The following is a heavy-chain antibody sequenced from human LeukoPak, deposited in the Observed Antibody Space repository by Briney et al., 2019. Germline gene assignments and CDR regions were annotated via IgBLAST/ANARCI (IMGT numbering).Heavy chain of an antibody. CDR3: ARDGAVLTGYYDY. Sequence: GGSLRLSCAASGFTVSSNYLSWVGQAPGKGLEGVSSICSGGSTSYADSLTGTFTISRDNSKNTLYLQMNSLRAEDTAVYYCARDGAVLTGYYDYWGQGTLVTVSS. CDR2: ICSGGST. V-gene: IGHV3-66*01. J-gene: IGHJ4*02. D-gene: IGHD3-9*01. CDR1: GFTVSSNY.